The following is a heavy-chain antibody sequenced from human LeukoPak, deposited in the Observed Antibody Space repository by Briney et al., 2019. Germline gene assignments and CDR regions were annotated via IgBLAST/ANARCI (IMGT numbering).Heavy chain of an antibody. CDR1: GFTFSSHW. CDR2: IKRDGSEK. D-gene: IGHD5-18*01. V-gene: IGHV3-7*04. CDR3: ARGGVYNYGWGAFDI. J-gene: IGHJ3*02. Sequence: PGGSLRLSCAASGFTFSSHWMTWVRQAPGKGLEWVANIKRDGSEKYYVDSVKGRFNISRDNAKNSLNLQMSTLRAEDTAVYYCARGGVYNYGWGAFDIWGQGTMVTVSS.